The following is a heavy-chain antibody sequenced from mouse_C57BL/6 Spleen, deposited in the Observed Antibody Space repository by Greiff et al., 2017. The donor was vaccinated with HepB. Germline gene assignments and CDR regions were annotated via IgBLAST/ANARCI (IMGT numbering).Heavy chain of an antibody. CDR1: GYTFTSYW. CDR3: ARAGHYYGSSFYFDY. V-gene: IGHV1-69*01. D-gene: IGHD1-1*01. Sequence: QVQLKQPGAELVMPGASVKLSCKASGYTFTSYWMHWVKQRPGQGLEWIGEIDPSDSYTNYNQKFNGKSTLTVDKSSSTAYMQLSSLTSEDSAVYYCARAGHYYGSSFYFDYWGQGTTLTVSS. J-gene: IGHJ2*01. CDR2: IDPSDSYT.